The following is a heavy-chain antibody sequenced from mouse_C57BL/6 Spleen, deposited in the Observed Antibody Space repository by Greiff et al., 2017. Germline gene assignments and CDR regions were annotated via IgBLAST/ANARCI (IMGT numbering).Heavy chain of an antibody. J-gene: IGHJ1*03. CDR2: IDPETGGT. V-gene: IGHV1-15*01. CDR1: GYTFTDYE. CDR3: TRFAGVHWYFEG. Sequence: QVQLKQAGAELVRPGASVTLCKASGYTFTDYEMHWVKQTPVHGLEWIGAIDPETGGTAYNQTFKGKAILTADKSSSTAYMELRSLTSEDSAVYYCTRFAGVHWYFEGWGTGTTVTVT.